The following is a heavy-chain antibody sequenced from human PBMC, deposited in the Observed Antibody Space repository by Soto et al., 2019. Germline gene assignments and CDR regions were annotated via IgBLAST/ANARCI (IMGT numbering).Heavy chain of an antibody. CDR1: GDSISSSKYY. J-gene: IGHJ3*02. CDR2: IYYSGST. D-gene: IGHD3-9*01. V-gene: IGHV4-31*03. Sequence: SATLSLTCTFSGDSISSSKYYWGWIRQPPGKGLEWIGYIYYSGSTYYNPSLKSRVTISVDTSKNQFSLKLSSVTAADTAVYYCARAPPFYDILTGYYGHDAFDIWGQGTMVTVS. CDR3: ARAPPFYDILTGYYGHDAFDI.